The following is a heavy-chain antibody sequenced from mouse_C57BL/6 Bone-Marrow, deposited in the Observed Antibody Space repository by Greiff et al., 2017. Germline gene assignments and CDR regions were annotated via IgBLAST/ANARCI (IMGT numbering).Heavy chain of an antibody. V-gene: IGHV2-5*01. CDR3: AKNSPNYYGSFAPYYYYMDY. CDR2: IWRGGST. J-gene: IGHJ4*01. D-gene: IGHD1-1*01. Sequence: VHLVESGPGLVQPSQSLSITCTVSGFSLTSYGVHWVRQSPGKGLEWLGVIWRGGSTDYNAAFMSRLSITKDNSKSHVFFKMNSLQADDPAIYYCAKNSPNYYGSFAPYYYYMDYWGQGTSVTVSS. CDR1: GFSLTSYG.